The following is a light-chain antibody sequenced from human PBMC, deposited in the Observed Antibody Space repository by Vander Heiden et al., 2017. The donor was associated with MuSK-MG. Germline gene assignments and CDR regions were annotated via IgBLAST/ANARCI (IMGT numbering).Light chain of an antibody. CDR1: HHINNY. CDR3: QQRSLCTPGGR. J-gene: IGKJ1*01. V-gene: IGKV3-11*01. Sequence: ELVLPQSPVTLSLSPGDSATLSCRASHHINNYLAWYQQKPGQAPRLLLLDACKWATGIPARVSCSGSGTEFNLTLSSLGPGDDAVDVCQQRSLCTPGGRFGQGTKVEIK. CDR2: DAC.